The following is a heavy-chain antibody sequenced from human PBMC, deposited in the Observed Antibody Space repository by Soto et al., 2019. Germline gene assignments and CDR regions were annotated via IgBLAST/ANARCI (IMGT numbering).Heavy chain of an antibody. J-gene: IGHJ6*02. V-gene: IGHV1-8*01. CDR1: GYTFTSYD. CDR3: ARAANTRGSNYLTYYYGMDV. D-gene: IGHD4-4*01. CDR2: MNPNSGNT. Sequence: QVQLVQSGAEVKKPGASVKVSCKASGYTFTSYDINWVRQATGQGLEWMGWMNPNSGNTGYAQKFQGRVTMTRNTSISTAYMELSSLRSEDTAVYNCARAANTRGSNYLTYYYGMDVWGQGTTVTVSS.